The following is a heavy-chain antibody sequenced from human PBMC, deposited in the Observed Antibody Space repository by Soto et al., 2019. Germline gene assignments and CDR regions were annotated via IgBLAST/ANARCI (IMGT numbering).Heavy chain of an antibody. V-gene: IGHV6-1*01. Sequence: PSQTLSLTCAISGDSVSSNSAAWNCIRQSPSRGLEWLGRTYYRSKWYNDYAVSVKSRITINPDTSKNQFSLQLNSVTPDDTAVYYCARLICNSWLDSWGQGTLVTVSS. CDR1: GDSVSSNSAA. CDR2: TYYRSKWYN. D-gene: IGHD2-2*01. CDR3: ARLICNSWLDS. J-gene: IGHJ5*01.